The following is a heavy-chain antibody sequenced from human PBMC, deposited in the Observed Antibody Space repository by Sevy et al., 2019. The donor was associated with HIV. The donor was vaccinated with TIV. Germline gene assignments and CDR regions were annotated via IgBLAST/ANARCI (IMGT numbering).Heavy chain of an antibody. D-gene: IGHD1-26*01. V-gene: IGHV3-21*06. J-gene: IGHJ4*02. CDR2: ISGSSNYI. CDR1: GFTFSSYN. CDR3: SRGPPDGSYDYFDY. Sequence: GGSLRLSCAASGFTFSSYNMNWVRQAPGKGLEWVSSISGSSNYIYYAESLKGRFIISRDNAKNTVYLQMNSLGPDDTAVYFCSRGPPDGSYDYFDYWGQGTLVTVSS.